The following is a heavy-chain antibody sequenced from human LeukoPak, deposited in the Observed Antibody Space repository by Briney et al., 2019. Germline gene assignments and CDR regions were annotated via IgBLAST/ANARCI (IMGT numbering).Heavy chain of an antibody. J-gene: IGHJ4*02. V-gene: IGHV3-23*01. Sequence: GGSLRLSCAASGFTFSSYAMSWVRQAPGKGLEWVSAISGSGGSTYYADSVKGRFTISRDNSKNTLYLQMNSLRAEDTAVYYCAKAVAYCSGGNCYSAFDYWGQGTLVTVYS. D-gene: IGHD2-15*01. CDR2: ISGSGGST. CDR1: GFTFSSYA. CDR3: AKAVAYCSGGNCYSAFDY.